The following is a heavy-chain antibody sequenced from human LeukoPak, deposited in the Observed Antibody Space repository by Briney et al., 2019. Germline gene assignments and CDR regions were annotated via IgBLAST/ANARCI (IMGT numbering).Heavy chain of an antibody. CDR3: ASGNYDFWSGSRHPFDY. D-gene: IGHD3-3*01. CDR2: ISYDGSNK. Sequence: GGSLRLSCAASGFTVSSNYMSWVRQAPGKGLEWVAVISYDGSNKYYADSVKGRFTISRDNAKNSLYLQMNSLRAEDTAVHYCASGNYDFWSGSRHPFDYWGQGTLVTVSS. V-gene: IGHV3-30-3*01. CDR1: GFTVSSNY. J-gene: IGHJ4*02.